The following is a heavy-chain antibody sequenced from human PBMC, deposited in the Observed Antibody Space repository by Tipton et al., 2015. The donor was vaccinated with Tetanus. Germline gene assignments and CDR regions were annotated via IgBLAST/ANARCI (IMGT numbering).Heavy chain of an antibody. CDR2: ISYDGSNK. CDR1: GFTFSSYG. V-gene: IGHV3-30*18. CDR3: AKPEGHIVVVTAWGDAFDI. J-gene: IGHJ3*02. D-gene: IGHD2-21*02. Sequence: SLRLSCAASGFTFSSYGMHWVRQAPGKGLEWVAVISYDGSNKYYADSVKGRFTISRDNSKNTLYLQMNSLRAEDTAVYYCAKPEGHIVVVTAWGDAFDIWGQGTMVTVPS.